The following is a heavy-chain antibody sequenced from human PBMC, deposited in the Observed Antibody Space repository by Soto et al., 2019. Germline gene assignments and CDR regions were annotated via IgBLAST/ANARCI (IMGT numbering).Heavy chain of an antibody. V-gene: IGHV3-23*01. J-gene: IGHJ5*02. CDR3: AKDGVLRYFDWLISWFDP. CDR2: ISGSGGST. CDR1: GFTFSSYA. D-gene: IGHD3-9*01. Sequence: GGSLRLSCAASGFTFSSYAMSWVRQAPGKGLEWVSAISGSGGSTYYADSVKGRFTISRDNSKNTLYLQMNSLRAEDTAVYYCAKDGVLRYFDWLISWFDPWGQGTLVTVS.